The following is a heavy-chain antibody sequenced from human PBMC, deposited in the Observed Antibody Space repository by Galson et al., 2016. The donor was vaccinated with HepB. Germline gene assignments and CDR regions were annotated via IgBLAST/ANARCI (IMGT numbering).Heavy chain of an antibody. CDR2: ISAHNGDT. D-gene: IGHD5-24*01. J-gene: IGHJ5*02. CDR1: GYPFTTNG. Sequence: QSGAEVNKPGDSVKASCKASGYPFTTNGITWVRPAPGQGLEWMGWISAHNGDTNSPQKFQGRVTFTTDPSTRTAYMELRSRNFDDTAVYYCARDRDRSLDHWGQGTLLTVSS. V-gene: IGHV1-18*04. CDR3: ARDRDRSLDH.